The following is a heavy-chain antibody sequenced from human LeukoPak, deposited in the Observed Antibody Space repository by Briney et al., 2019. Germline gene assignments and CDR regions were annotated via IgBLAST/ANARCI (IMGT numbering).Heavy chain of an antibody. V-gene: IGHV4-61*01. J-gene: IGHJ4*02. CDR2: ISYSGST. Sequence: SETLSLTCTVSGGSVSSGSYYWSWIRQPPGKGLEWIGYISYSGSTNYNPSLKSRVTISVDTSKKQFSLKLSSVTAADTAVYYCAKDRSGSDRQAKGYWGQGTLVTVSS. CDR1: GGSVSSGSYY. CDR3: AKDRSGSDRQAKGY. D-gene: IGHD1-26*01.